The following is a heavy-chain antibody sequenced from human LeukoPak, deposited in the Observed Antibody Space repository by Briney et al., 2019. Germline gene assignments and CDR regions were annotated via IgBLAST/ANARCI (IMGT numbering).Heavy chain of an antibody. CDR2: INHSGST. V-gene: IGHV4-34*01. J-gene: IGHJ6*03. CDR3: AREPRDSNAPHLYYYMDV. D-gene: IGHD2-15*01. Sequence: PSETLSLTCAVYGGSFSGYYWSWIRQPPGKGLEWIGEINHSGSTNYNPSLKSRVTISVDTSKNQFSRKLSSVTAADTAVYYCAREPRDSNAPHLYYYMDVWGKGTTVTVSS. CDR1: GGSFSGYY.